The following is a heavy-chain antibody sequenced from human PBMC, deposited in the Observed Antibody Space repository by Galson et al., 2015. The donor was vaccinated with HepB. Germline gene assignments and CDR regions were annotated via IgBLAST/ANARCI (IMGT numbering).Heavy chain of an antibody. CDR3: AKGFYDFWSGYGSGAFDI. CDR1: GFTFGSYA. V-gene: IGHV3-23*01. D-gene: IGHD3-3*01. CDR2: ISGSGGST. J-gene: IGHJ3*02. Sequence: SLRLSCAASGFTFGSYAMSWVRQAPGKGLEWVSAISGSGGSTYYADSVKGRFTISRDNSKNTLYLQMNSLRAEDTAVYYCAKGFYDFWSGYGSGAFDIWGQGTMVTVSS.